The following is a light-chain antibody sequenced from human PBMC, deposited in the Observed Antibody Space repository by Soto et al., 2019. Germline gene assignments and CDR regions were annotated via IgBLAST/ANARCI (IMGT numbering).Light chain of an antibody. CDR1: QSFSSSY. CDR2: GAS. J-gene: IGKJ3*01. CDR3: PQYGSPGIT. Sequence: EIVLTQSPGTLSLSPGERATLSCRVSQSFSSSYLAWYQQKPGQAPRLLIYGASSRATGIPDRFSGSGSGTDFTLTISTLEPEDFAVYYCPQYGSPGITFGPGTKVDIK. V-gene: IGKV3-20*01.